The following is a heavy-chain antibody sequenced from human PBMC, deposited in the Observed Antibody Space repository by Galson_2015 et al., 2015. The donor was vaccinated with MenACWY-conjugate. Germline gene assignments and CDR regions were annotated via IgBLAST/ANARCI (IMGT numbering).Heavy chain of an antibody. CDR1: GFTFSSYA. CDR3: ARALAVAGDY. J-gene: IGHJ4*02. V-gene: IGHV3-30-3*01. Sequence: SLRLSCAASGFTFSSYAMHWVRQAPGKGLEWVAVISYDGSNKYYADSVKGRFTISRDNTKNTLYLQMNSLRAEDTAVYYCARALAVAGDYWGQGTLVTVSS. CDR2: ISYDGSNK. D-gene: IGHD6-19*01.